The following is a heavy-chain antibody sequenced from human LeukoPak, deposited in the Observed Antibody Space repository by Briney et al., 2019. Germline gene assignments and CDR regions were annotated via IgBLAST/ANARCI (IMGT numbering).Heavy chain of an antibody. CDR3: ARDLYLSSSGWEDY. Sequence: ASVKVSCKASGYTFTSYGISWVRQAPGQGLEWMGWISAYNGNTNYAQKLQGRVTMTTDTSTSTAYMELRSLRSDDTAVYYCARDLYLSSSGWEDYWGQGTLVTVSS. V-gene: IGHV1-18*01. CDR2: ISAYNGNT. CDR1: GYTFTSYG. D-gene: IGHD6-19*01. J-gene: IGHJ4*02.